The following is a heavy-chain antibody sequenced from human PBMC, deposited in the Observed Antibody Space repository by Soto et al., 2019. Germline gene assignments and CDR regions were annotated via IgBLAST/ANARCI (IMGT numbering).Heavy chain of an antibody. CDR1: GKSIRSAGYY. V-gene: IGHV4-31*11. D-gene: IGHD4-17*01. CDR3: ATTPPGDNDAVDV. Sequence: QVQLQETGPGLVKPSQTLSLTCGVSGKSIRSAGYYWTWIRHRPGKGLEWIGHIPYFGATHYSPSLTSRVTISLDPSKNQFSLELTSVKAADTAVYYCATTPPGDNDAVDVWGQGTLVSVSS. CDR2: IPYFGAT. J-gene: IGHJ3*01.